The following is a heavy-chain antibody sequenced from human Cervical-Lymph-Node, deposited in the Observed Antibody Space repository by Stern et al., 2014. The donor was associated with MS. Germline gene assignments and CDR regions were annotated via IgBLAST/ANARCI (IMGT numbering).Heavy chain of an antibody. Sequence: EVQLVESGGGLVQPGGSLRLSCAASGFTFSSYAMSWVRTAQRKGMAWAALPSRSGGNTYYADSVKGRFPISRDNSENTLYLQMNSLRAEDTAMYYCAKSQCTTACDGGYFDCWGQGTLVTVSS. CDR3: AKSQCTTACDGGYFDC. J-gene: IGHJ4*02. V-gene: IGHV3-23*04. CDR2: PSRSGGNT. CDR1: GFTFSSYA. D-gene: IGHD2-21*02.